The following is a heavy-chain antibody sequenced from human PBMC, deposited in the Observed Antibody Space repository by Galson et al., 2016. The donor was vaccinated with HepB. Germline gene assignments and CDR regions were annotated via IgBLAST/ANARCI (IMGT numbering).Heavy chain of an antibody. CDR2: IKNKTDGGTT. CDR3: TMDHGDYGQAHY. V-gene: IGHV3-15*01. CDR1: GFTFTKAW. J-gene: IGHJ4*02. Sequence: SLRLSCAASGFTFTKAWMSWVRQAPGKGLEWVGRIKNKTDGGTTDYAEPVKGRFTISRDDSKNTLYLQMNSLKTEDTAVYYCTMDHGDYGQAHYWGQGTLVTVSS. D-gene: IGHD4-17*01.